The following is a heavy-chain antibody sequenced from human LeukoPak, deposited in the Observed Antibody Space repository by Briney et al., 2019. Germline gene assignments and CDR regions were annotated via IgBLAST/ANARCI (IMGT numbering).Heavy chain of an antibody. D-gene: IGHD7-27*01. CDR1: GGSIRNYY. Sequence: PSETLSLTCTVSGGSIRNYYWSWIRQPPGKGLEWIGYIYYSGSTNYSPSLKSRVTISVDTSKNQFSLKLSSVTAADTAVYYCARDPGENWFDPWGQGTLVTVSS. CDR3: ARDPGENWFDP. J-gene: IGHJ5*02. V-gene: IGHV4-59*01. CDR2: IYYSGST.